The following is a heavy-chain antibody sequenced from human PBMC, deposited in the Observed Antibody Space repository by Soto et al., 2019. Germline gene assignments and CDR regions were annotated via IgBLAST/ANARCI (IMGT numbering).Heavy chain of an antibody. CDR3: ARLNNYPYALDV. Sequence: EVQLVESGGSLVQPGGSLRLSCAASGFTFSSYAMHWVRQAPGKGLEYVSAISSNGGSIYYGNSVKGRFTISRDNSKKTLYLQMGSLRAEDMAVYYCARLNNYPYALDVWGQGTTVTVSS. CDR2: ISSNGGSI. CDR1: GFTFSSYA. J-gene: IGHJ6*02. V-gene: IGHV3-64*01.